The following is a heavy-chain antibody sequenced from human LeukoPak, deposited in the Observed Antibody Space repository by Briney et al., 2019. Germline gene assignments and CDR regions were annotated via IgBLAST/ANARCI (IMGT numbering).Heavy chain of an antibody. CDR3: ARGSSSWRMGLDY. Sequence: SETLSLTCTVSGGSISSYYWSWIRQPPGKGLEWIGYIYYSGSTNYNPSLKSRVTISVDTSKNQFSLKLSSVTAAATAVYYCARGSSSWRMGLDYWGQGTLVTVSS. D-gene: IGHD6-13*01. CDR2: IYYSGST. J-gene: IGHJ4*02. CDR1: GGSISSYY. V-gene: IGHV4-59*01.